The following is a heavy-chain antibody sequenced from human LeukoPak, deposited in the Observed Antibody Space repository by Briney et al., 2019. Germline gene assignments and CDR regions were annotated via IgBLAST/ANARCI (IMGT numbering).Heavy chain of an antibody. J-gene: IGHJ4*02. V-gene: IGHV4-59*01. D-gene: IGHD6-19*01. CDR3: ARDGGFSSSGWYGPDY. CDR1: GGSISSYY. CDR2: IYYSGST. Sequence: SETLSLTCTVSGGSISSYYWSWIRQPPGKGLEWIGYIYYSGSTNYNPSLKSRVTISVDTSKNQFSLKLSSVTAADTAVYYCARDGGFSSSGWYGPDYWGQGTLVTVSS.